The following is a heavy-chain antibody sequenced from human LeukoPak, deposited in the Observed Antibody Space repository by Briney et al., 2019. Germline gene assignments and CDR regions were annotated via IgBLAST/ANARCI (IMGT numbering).Heavy chain of an antibody. CDR2: IYSGGST. CDR3: AREFYGGNSQYYFDY. D-gene: IGHD4-23*01. J-gene: IGHJ4*02. Sequence: PGGSLRLSCAASGFTVSSNYMSWVRQAPGKGLEWVSVIYSGGSTYYADSVKGRFTISRDNSKNTLYLQMNSLRAEDTAVYYCAREFYGGNSQYYFDYWGQGTLVTVSS. CDR1: GFTVSSNY. V-gene: IGHV3-66*01.